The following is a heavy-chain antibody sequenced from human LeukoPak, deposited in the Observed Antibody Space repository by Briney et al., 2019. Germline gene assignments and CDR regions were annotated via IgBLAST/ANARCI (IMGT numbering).Heavy chain of an antibody. J-gene: IGHJ4*02. CDR1: GFTFSSYS. CDR2: ISSSSSYI. V-gene: IGHV3-21*01. CDR3: ARAGGFKDLTDY. Sequence: GSLRLSCAASGFTFSSYSMNWVRQAPGKGLEWVSSISSSSSYIYYADSVKGRFTISRDNAKNSLYLQMNGLRAEDTAVYYCARAGGFKDLTDYWGQGTLVTVSS. D-gene: IGHD3-16*01.